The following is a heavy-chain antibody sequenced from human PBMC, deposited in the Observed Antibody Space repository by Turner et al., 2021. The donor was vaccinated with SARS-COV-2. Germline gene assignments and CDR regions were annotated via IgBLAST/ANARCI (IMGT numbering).Heavy chain of an antibody. CDR3: ARHGLDILTGVFDY. CDR2: VYYSGST. D-gene: IGHD3-9*01. V-gene: IGHV4-39*01. Sequence: QLQLQESGPGLVKPSDTLSLTCTVSGVSISNNNYYWGWIRQSPGKGLEWIGTVYYSGSTYYNPSLKSRVTISVDTSKNQFSLKLGSVTAADTAVYYCARHGLDILTGVFDYWGQGILVTVSS. CDR1: GVSISNNNYY. J-gene: IGHJ4*02.